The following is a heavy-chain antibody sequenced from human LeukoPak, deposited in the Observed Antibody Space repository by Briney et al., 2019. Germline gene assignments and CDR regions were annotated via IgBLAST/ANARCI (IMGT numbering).Heavy chain of an antibody. D-gene: IGHD3-3*01. CDR1: GGTFSSYA. CDR3: ARGSPGHDFWSGYPDY. CDR2: IIPIFGTA. Sequence: ASVKVSCKASGGTFSSYAISWVRQAPGQGLEWMGGIIPIFGTANYAQRFQGRVTITADESTSTAYMELSSLRSEDTAVYYCARGSPGHDFWSGYPDYWGQGTLVTVSS. V-gene: IGHV1-69*01. J-gene: IGHJ4*02.